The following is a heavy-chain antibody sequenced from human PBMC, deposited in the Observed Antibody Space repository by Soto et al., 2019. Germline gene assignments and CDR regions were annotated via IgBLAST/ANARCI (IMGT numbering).Heavy chain of an antibody. CDR3: ARDATSSTWYSWFDP. CDR1: GGSIGTYY. D-gene: IGHD6-13*01. J-gene: IGHJ5*02. V-gene: IGHV4-59*01. Sequence: QVQLQESGPRLVKPSETLSLTCTVSGGSIGTYYWSWIRQPPGKGLEWIAYIHYSGRTNYNPSLKSRVTISVDMSKNRFSLKLSSVTAADTAVYYGARDATSSTWYSWFDPWGQGTLVTVSS. CDR2: IHYSGRT.